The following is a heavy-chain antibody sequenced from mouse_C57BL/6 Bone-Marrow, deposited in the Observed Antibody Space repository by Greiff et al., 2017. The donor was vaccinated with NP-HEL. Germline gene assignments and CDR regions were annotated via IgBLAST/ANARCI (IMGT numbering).Heavy chain of an antibody. CDR2: INPYNGGT. J-gene: IGHJ3*01. CDR1: GYTFTDYY. V-gene: IGHV1-19*01. D-gene: IGHD1-3*01. Sequence: EVKLQESGPVLVKPGASVKMSCKASGYTFTDYYMNWVKQSHGKSLEWIGVINPYNGGTSYNQKFKGKATLTVDKSSSTAYMELNSLTSEDSAVYYCAPWELYLLFAYWGQGTLVTVSA. CDR3: APWELYLLFAY.